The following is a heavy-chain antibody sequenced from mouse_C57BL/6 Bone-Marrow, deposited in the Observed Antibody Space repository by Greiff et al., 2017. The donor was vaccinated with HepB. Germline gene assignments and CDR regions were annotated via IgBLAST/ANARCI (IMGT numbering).Heavy chain of an antibody. V-gene: IGHV5-12*01. Sequence: DVMLVESGGGLVQPGGSLKLSCAASGFTFSDYYMYWVRQTPEKRLEWVAYISNGGGSNYYPDTVKGRFTISRDNAKNTLYLQMSRLKSEDTAMYYCVRGVLRGYFDYWGQGTTLTVSS. CDR3: VRGVLRGYFDY. J-gene: IGHJ2*01. D-gene: IGHD1-1*01. CDR2: ISNGGGSN. CDR1: GFTFSDYY.